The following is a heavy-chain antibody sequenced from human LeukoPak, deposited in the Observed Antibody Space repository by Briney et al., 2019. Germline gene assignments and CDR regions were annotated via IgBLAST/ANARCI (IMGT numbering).Heavy chain of an antibody. CDR1: GGSISSYY. Sequence: PGGTLSLTCTVSGGSISSYYWRWTRQPPGKGLEWIGYIYYSGSTNYNPSLKSRVTISEDTTKNQFSLKLNSVTDADTAVYYCARSLGAYVSSGYYTGSDYYYMDVWGKGTTVT. V-gene: IGHV4-59*07. CDR2: IYYSGST. CDR3: ARSLGAYVSSGYYTGSDYYYMDV. J-gene: IGHJ6*03. D-gene: IGHD3-22*01.